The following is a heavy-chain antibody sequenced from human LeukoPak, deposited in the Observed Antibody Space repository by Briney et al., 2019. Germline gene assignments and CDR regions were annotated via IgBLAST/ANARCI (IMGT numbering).Heavy chain of an antibody. D-gene: IGHD3-3*01. CDR2: ISGSGGST. V-gene: IGHV3-23*01. Sequence: GGSLRLSCAASGFTFSSYWMTWVRQAPGKGLEWVSAISGSGGSTYYADSVKGRFTISRDNSKNTLYLQMNSLRAEDTAVYYCAKDLSFGSLRRGMDVWGQGTTVTVSS. CDR3: AKDLSFGSLRRGMDV. J-gene: IGHJ6*02. CDR1: GFTFSSYW.